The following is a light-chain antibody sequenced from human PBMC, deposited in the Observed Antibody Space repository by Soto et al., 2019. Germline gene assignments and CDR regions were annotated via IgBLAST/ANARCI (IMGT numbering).Light chain of an antibody. CDR3: QQYKVYPYT. J-gene: IGKJ2*01. CDR2: EVS. V-gene: IGKV1-5*01. CDR1: QSLTGR. Sequence: DIQMTQSPSTLSAAIGDRVTLTCRASQSLTGRLAWYQQKPGRPPKLLIYEVSSVESGVPSRFSGSESGTDFTRTISSLSRDDFATFSCQQYKVYPYTFGQGTRLDI.